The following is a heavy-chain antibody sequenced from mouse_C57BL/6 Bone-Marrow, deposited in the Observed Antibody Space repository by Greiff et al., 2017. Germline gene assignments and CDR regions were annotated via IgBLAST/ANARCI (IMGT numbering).Heavy chain of an antibody. Sequence: DVKLVESGGDLVKPGGSLKLSCAASGFTFSSYGMSWVRQTPDKRLEWVATISSGGSYTYYPDSVKGRFTISSDNAKNTLYLQMSSLKSEDTAMYYCARHRTGTYFDVWGTGTTVTVSS. CDR3: ARHRTGTYFDV. J-gene: IGHJ1*03. CDR2: ISSGGSYT. D-gene: IGHD4-1*01. V-gene: IGHV5-6*02. CDR1: GFTFSSYG.